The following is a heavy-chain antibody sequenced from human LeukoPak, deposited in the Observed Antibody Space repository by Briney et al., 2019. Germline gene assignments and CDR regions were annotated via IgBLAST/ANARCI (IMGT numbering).Heavy chain of an antibody. CDR1: GGSISSYY. Sequence: SETLSLTCTVSGGSISSYYWGWIRQPPGKGLEWIGYIYYSGSTNYNPSLKSRVTISVDTSKNQFSLKLSSVTAADTAVYYCARGSSNSWYVFWFDPWGQGTLVTVSS. D-gene: IGHD6-13*01. J-gene: IGHJ5*02. CDR3: ARGSSNSWYVFWFDP. V-gene: IGHV4-59*08. CDR2: IYYSGST.